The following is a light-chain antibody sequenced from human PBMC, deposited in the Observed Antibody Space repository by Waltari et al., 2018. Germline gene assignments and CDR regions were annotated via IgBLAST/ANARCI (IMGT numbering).Light chain of an antibody. CDR2: DVS. J-gene: IGLJ3*02. CDR1: RSDVCGSNH. Sequence: QSALTPPRSVSGSPGQSVPIPCTGTRSDVCGSNHVSSYQPLPGKAPTVVIYDVSRRPSGVPDRFTGSRSGNTATLTISVLQAEDEADYHCCSYAGTYTWLFGGGTKLTVL. CDR3: CSYAGTYTWL. V-gene: IGLV2-11*01.